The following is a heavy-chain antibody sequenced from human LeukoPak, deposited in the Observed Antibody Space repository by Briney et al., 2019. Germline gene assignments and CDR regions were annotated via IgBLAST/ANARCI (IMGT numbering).Heavy chain of an antibody. CDR1: GYTFTSYY. CDR2: INPSGGST. J-gene: IGHJ6*03. D-gene: IGHD6-13*01. V-gene: IGHV1-46*01. CDR3: ARDRGSSSSPPYYYMDV. Sequence: ASVKVSCKASGYTFTSYYMHWVRQAPGQGLEWMGIINPSGGSTSYAQKFQGRVTMTRDMSTSTVYVELSSLGSEDTAVYYCARDRGSSSSPPYYYMDVWGKGTTVTVSS.